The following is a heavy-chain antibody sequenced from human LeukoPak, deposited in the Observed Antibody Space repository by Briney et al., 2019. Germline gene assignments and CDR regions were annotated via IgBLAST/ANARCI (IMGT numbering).Heavy chain of an antibody. V-gene: IGHV4-39*01. CDR3: ARLQRYSSGYYYSYFQY. CDR2: IYYSGST. J-gene: IGHJ1*01. CDR1: GGSISSSSYY. Sequence: SETLFFTCTVSGGSISSSSYYWGWIRQPPGKGLEWIGRIYYSGSTYYNPSFKSRVTISVDTSKNQFALKLSSVAAAETAVYYCARLQRYSSGYYYSYFQYWGQGTLVTVSS. D-gene: IGHD3-22*01.